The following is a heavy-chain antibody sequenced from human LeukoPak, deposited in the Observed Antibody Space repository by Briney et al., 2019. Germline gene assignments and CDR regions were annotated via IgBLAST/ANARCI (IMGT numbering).Heavy chain of an antibody. CDR2: IYSGGST. CDR3: ARDLYSSSWYSKPDNWFDP. D-gene: IGHD6-13*01. CDR1: GFTVSSNY. J-gene: IGHJ5*02. V-gene: IGHV3-53*01. Sequence: GGSLRLSCAASGFTVSSNYMSWVRQAPGKGLEWVSVIYSGGSTYYADSVKGRFTISRDSSKNTLYLQMNSLRAEDTAVYYCARDLYSSSWYSKPDNWFDPWGQGTLVTVSS.